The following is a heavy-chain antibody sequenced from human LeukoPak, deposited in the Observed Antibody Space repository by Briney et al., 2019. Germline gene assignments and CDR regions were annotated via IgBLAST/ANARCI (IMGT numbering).Heavy chain of an antibody. CDR2: INHSGNT. CDR1: GGSFSVYY. V-gene: IGHV4-34*01. D-gene: IGHD2-21*02. CDR3: ARGEFYCGGDCYVDY. J-gene: IGHJ4*02. Sequence: SETLSLTCAVYGGSFSVYYWSWIRQPPGKGLEWIGEINHSGNTNYNPSLKSRVTISVDTSKNQFSPKLSSVTAADTAVYYCARGEFYCGGDCYVDYWGQGTLVTVSS.